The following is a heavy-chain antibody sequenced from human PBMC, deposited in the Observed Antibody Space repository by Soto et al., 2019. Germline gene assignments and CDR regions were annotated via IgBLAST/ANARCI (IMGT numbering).Heavy chain of an antibody. V-gene: IGHV3-23*01. D-gene: IGHD2-15*01. CDR1: GFTFSSYA. CDR2: ISGSGGST. CDR3: AKDPVYCSGGSCYA. J-gene: IGHJ5*02. Sequence: PGGSLRLSCAASGFTFSSYAMSWVRQAPGKGLEWVSAISGSGGSTYYADSVKGRFTISRDNSKNTLYLQMNSLRAEDTAVYYCAKDPVYCSGGSCYAWGQGTLVTVSS.